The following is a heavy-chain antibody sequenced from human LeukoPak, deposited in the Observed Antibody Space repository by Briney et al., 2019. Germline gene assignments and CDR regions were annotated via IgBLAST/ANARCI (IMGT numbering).Heavy chain of an antibody. CDR1: GDTFSYHS. V-gene: IGHV1-46*01. J-gene: IGHJ4*02. CDR2: INPSGGST. D-gene: IGHD6-19*01. CDR3: ARRTSIAVAGIGY. Sequence: GSSVKVSCKTFGDTFSYHSISWVRQAPGQGLEWMGIINPSGGSTSCAQKFQGRVTMTRDTSTSTVYMELSSLRSEDTALYYCARRTSIAVAGIGYWGQGTLVTVSS.